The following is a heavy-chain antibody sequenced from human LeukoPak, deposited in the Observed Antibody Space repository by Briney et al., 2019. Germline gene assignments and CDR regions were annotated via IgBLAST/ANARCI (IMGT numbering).Heavy chain of an antibody. CDR1: GFTFSSYS. D-gene: IGHD3-10*01. CDR2: ISSSSSYI. J-gene: IGHJ4*02. Sequence: GGSLRLSCAASGFTFSSYSMNWVRQAPGKGLEWVSSISSSSSYIYYADSVKGRFTISRDNAKNSLYLQMNSLRAEDTAVYYCARLILLWFGELFTGYYFDYWGQGTLVTVSS. CDR3: ARLILLWFGELFTGYYFDY. V-gene: IGHV3-21*01.